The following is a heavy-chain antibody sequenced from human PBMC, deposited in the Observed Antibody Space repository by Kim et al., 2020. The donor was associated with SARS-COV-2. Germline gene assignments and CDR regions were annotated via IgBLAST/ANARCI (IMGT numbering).Heavy chain of an antibody. J-gene: IGHJ6*02. V-gene: IGHV4-34*01. Sequence: SETLSLTCAVYGGSFSGYYWSWIRQPPGKGLEWIGEINHSGSANYNPSPKSRVTLSLDTSKNQSSLKLSSVTAADTAVYYCARGLSSMTLLGVVLNGELYGMDVWGQGTTVTVSS. CDR3: ARGLSSMTLLGVVLNGELYGMDV. D-gene: IGHD3-10*01. CDR1: GGSFSGYY. CDR2: INHSGSA.